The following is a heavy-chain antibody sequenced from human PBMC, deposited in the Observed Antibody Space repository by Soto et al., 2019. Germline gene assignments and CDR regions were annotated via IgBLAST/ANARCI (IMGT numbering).Heavy chain of an antibody. Sequence: EVRLVESGGGLVQPGGSLRLSCAASGFTFSIYDMLWVRQVTGKGLEWVTTIGTGGDSDYSASVKGRFTISRENAKNSFYLQLSSMGAGDAAVYCGAVGGGGDSKGGMDVWGQGTTVTVSS. CDR1: GFTFSIYD. CDR3: AVGGGGDSKGGMDV. D-gene: IGHD2-21*01. J-gene: IGHJ6*02. CDR2: IGTGGDS. V-gene: IGHV3-13*01.